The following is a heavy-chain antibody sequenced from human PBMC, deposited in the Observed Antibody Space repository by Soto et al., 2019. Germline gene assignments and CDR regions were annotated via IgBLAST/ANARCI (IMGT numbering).Heavy chain of an antibody. D-gene: IGHD3-10*01. Sequence: ESGGGVVQPGGSLKLSCVASGCVFRASSIHWVRQASGKGLEWVGRIRDRAYNYATAYTASVKGRFTISRDDSTNTAYLQMNSLRTEDTAIYYCTRLISAAQDYWGQGTLVTVSS. CDR2: IRDRAYNYAT. J-gene: IGHJ4*02. V-gene: IGHV3-73*01. CDR1: GCVFRASS. CDR3: TRLISAAQDY.